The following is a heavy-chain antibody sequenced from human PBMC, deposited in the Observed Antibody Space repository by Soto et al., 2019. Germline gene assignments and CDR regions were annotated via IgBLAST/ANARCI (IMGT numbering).Heavy chain of an antibody. CDR2: AYPRGSN. D-gene: IGHD6-19*01. CDR1: GGYLVSGCYA. J-gene: IGHJ5*02. CDR3: ARVAGSGWYDA. V-gene: IGHV4-30-2*01. Sequence: TLSLPCAVSGGYLVSGCYAWSWIRQPPGKGLEWIGTAYPRGSNYYDPSLKSRVTISLDLSKNQFSLNMNSVTAADTAVYYCARVAGSGWYDAWGQGTLGTVS.